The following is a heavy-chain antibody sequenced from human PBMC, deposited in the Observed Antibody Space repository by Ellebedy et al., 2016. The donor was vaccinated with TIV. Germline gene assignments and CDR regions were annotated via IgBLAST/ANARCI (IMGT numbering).Heavy chain of an antibody. J-gene: IGHJ6*04. CDR1: GFTFSTYW. Sequence: GESLKISXAASGFTFSTYWMTWVRQAPGKGLEWVANIRQDGGEMFYVDSVKGRFTISRDNAKNSLYLQMNSLRAEDTAVYYCARVWSSMMDVWGKGTTVTVSS. CDR2: IRQDGGEM. V-gene: IGHV3-7*05. CDR3: ARVWSSMMDV. D-gene: IGHD2-2*01.